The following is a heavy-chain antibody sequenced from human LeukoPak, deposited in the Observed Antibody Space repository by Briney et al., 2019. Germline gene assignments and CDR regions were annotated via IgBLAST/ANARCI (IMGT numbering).Heavy chain of an antibody. CDR3: ARVASPVGY. CDR1: GFTFSSYS. CDR2: ISSSSSTI. V-gene: IGHV3-48*04. J-gene: IGHJ4*02. D-gene: IGHD4-23*01. Sequence: GGSLRLSCAASGFTFSSYSMNWVRQAPGKGLEWVSYISSSSSTIYYADSVKGRFTISRDNAKNSLYLQMNSLRAEDTAVYYCARVASPVGYWGQGTLVTVSS.